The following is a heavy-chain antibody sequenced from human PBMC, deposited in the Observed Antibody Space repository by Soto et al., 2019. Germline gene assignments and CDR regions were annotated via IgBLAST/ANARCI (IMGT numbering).Heavy chain of an antibody. CDR2: INNSGST. V-gene: IGHV4-31*03. CDR1: GGSISSSSYY. J-gene: IGHJ3*02. CDR3: ARGYYDSSGNDAFDI. D-gene: IGHD3-22*01. Sequence: SETLSLTCTVSGGSISSSSYYWGWIRQHPGTRLEWIGDINNSGSTNYNPSLKSRVTISVDTSKNQFSLKLSSVTAADTAVYYCARGYYDSSGNDAFDIWGQGTMVTVS.